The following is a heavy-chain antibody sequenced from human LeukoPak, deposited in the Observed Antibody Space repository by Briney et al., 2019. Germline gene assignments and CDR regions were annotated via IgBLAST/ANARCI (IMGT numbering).Heavy chain of an antibody. Sequence: PSETLSLTCTVSGGSISSSSYYWGWIRQPPGKGLEWIGSIYYSGSTYYNPSLKSRVTISVGTFKNQFSLKLSSVTAADTAVYYCASAPRVSRDFDYWGQGTLVTVSS. D-gene: IGHD6-13*01. J-gene: IGHJ4*02. CDR1: GGSISSSSYY. CDR2: IYYSGST. CDR3: ASAPRVSRDFDY. V-gene: IGHV4-39*01.